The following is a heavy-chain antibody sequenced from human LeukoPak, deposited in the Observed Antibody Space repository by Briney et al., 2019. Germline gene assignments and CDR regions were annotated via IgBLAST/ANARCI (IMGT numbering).Heavy chain of an antibody. CDR3: ARIGTAMVPIYYYIDV. D-gene: IGHD5-18*01. V-gene: IGHV4-59*12. J-gene: IGHJ6*03. Sequence: PSETLSLTCTVSGGSISSYYWSWIRQPPGKGLEWIGYIYYSGSTNYNPSLRSRVTISVDTSKNQFSLKLSPVTAADTAVYYCARIGTAMVPIYYYIDVWGKGTTVTVSS. CDR1: GGSISSYY. CDR2: IYYSGST.